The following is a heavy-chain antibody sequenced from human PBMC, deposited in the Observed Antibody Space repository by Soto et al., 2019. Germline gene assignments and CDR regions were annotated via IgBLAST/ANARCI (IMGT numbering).Heavy chain of an antibody. Sequence: GGSLRLSCAASGFTVSSYYMSWVRQAPGKGLEWVSLIYTGGNTYYAESVKGRFTISRHNSKNTLYLQMNSLRAEDTAVYYCARIGGSDFDYWGQGTLVTVSS. J-gene: IGHJ4*02. V-gene: IGHV3-53*04. D-gene: IGHD1-26*01. CDR3: ARIGGSDFDY. CDR2: IYTGGNT. CDR1: GFTVSSYY.